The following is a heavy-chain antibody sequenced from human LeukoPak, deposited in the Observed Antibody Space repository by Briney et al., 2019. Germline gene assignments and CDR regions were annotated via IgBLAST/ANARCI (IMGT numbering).Heavy chain of an antibody. CDR2: INHSGST. V-gene: IGHV4-34*01. Sequence: SETLSLTCTVSGGSINTYYWSWIRQPPGKGLEWIGEINHSGSTNYNPSLKSRVTISVDTSKNQFSLKLSSVTAADTAVYYCARGPGDYGDYPYYFDYWGQGTLVTVSS. J-gene: IGHJ4*02. CDR3: ARGPGDYGDYPYYFDY. CDR1: GGSINTYY. D-gene: IGHD4-17*01.